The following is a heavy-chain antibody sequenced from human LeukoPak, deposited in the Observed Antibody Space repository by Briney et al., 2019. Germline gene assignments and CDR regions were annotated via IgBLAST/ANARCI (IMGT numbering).Heavy chain of an antibody. CDR1: GFTFSTYW. J-gene: IGHJ4*02. V-gene: IGHV3-74*01. Sequence: SGGSLRLSCAASGFTFSTYWMHWVRQAPGKGLVWVSHIKSDGSSTIYADSVKGRFTISRDNAKNTLYLQMNSLRAEDTAVYYCARGGYSYGYGYWGQGTLVTVSS. CDR2: IKSDGSST. D-gene: IGHD5-18*01. CDR3: ARGGYSYGYGY.